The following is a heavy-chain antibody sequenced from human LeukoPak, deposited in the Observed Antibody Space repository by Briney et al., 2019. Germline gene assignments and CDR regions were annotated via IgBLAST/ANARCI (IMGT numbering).Heavy chain of an antibody. D-gene: IGHD5-18*01. CDR3: AGHTVDTAMVPDY. Sequence: PSETLSLTCTVSGGSISSYYWSWIRQPPGKGLEWIGYIYYSGSTNYNPSLKSGVTISVDTSKNQFSLKLSSVTAADTAVYYCAGHTVDTAMVPDYWGQGTLVTVSS. V-gene: IGHV4-59*08. CDR2: IYYSGST. J-gene: IGHJ4*02. CDR1: GGSISSYY.